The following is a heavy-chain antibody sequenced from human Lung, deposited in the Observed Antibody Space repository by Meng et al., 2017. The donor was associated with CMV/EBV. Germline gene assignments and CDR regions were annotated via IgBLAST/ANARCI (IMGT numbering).Heavy chain of an antibody. Sequence: GGSXRLSCAAPGFTFSSYGMHWVRQAPGKGLEWVAFIRYDGSNKYYADSVKGRFTISRDNSKNTLYLQMNSLRAEDTAVYYCAKDVGSSGYYYGDAFDIWXQGTXVTVSS. CDR1: GFTFSSYG. J-gene: IGHJ3*02. D-gene: IGHD3-22*01. CDR3: AKDVGSSGYYYGDAFDI. CDR2: IRYDGSNK. V-gene: IGHV3-30*02.